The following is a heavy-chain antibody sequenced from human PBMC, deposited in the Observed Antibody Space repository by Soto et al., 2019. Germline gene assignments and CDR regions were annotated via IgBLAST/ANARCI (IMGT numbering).Heavy chain of an antibody. J-gene: IGHJ6*02. CDR3: ARDRKTYYDFWSGYSGYYYGMDV. Sequence: SETLSLTRAVYGGSFSGYYWSWIRQPPGKGLEWIGEINHSGSTNYNPSLKSRVTISVDTSKDQFSLKLSSVTAADTAVYYCARDRKTYYDFWSGYSGYYYGMDVWGQGTTVTVSS. V-gene: IGHV4-34*01. D-gene: IGHD3-3*01. CDR1: GGSFSGYY. CDR2: INHSGST.